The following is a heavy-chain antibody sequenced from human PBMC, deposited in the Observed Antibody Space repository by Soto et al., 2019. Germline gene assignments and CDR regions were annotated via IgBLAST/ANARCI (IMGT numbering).Heavy chain of an antibody. CDR3: DSGLVTTLHY. Sequence: SETLSLTCAVPGGSISSGGYSWSWIRQPPGKGLECIGYIYHSGSTYYNPSLKSRVTISVDRSKNQFSLKLSSVTAADTAVYYCDSGLVTTLHYWGQGTLVTVX. V-gene: IGHV4-30-2*01. J-gene: IGHJ4*02. CDR2: IYHSGST. D-gene: IGHD4-17*01. CDR1: GGSISSGGYS.